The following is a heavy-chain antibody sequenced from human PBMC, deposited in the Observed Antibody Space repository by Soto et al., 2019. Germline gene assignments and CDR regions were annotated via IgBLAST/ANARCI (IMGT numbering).Heavy chain of an antibody. CDR3: VKDRGPIASGLDY. V-gene: IGHV3-23*01. CDR2: ISDSGGNT. Sequence: APLLESGGGLVQPGGSRRLSCAASGFTFSSYAISWVLQAPGKGLEWVSCISDSGGNTYYPDSVKGRFTISRDNSKNTLYLQVNRLRVEVTAVYYCVKDRGPIASGLDYLGQGTLGPVSS. D-gene: IGHD3-3*02. CDR1: GFTFSSYA. J-gene: IGHJ4*02.